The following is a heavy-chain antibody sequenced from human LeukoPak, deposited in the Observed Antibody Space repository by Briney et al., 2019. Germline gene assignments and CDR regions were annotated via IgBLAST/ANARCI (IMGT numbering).Heavy chain of an antibody. CDR3: ARGGLKWELLPARARKSSYFDY. CDR2: INHSGIT. CDR1: GGSFSGYY. D-gene: IGHD1-26*01. V-gene: IGHV4-34*01. Sequence: SETLSLTCAVYGGSFSGYYWSWIRQPPGKGLEWIGEINHSGITNYNPSLKRRVTISVDTSKNQFSLKLSSVTAADTAVYYCARGGLKWELLPARARKSSYFDYWGQGTLVTVSS. J-gene: IGHJ4*02.